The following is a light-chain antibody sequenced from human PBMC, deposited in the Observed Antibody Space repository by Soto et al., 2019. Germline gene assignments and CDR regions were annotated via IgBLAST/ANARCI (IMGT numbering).Light chain of an antibody. CDR1: SSDVGGFNY. CDR3: SSYAATFSV. V-gene: IGLV2-14*01. J-gene: IGLJ3*02. Sequence: QSALTQPASVSGSPGQSITISCTGTSSDVGGFNYVSWYQQHPGKAPKLMIYEVNNRPSGVSNRFSGSKSGNTASLTISGLQAEDEADYYCSSYAATFSVFGGGTKVTVL. CDR2: EVN.